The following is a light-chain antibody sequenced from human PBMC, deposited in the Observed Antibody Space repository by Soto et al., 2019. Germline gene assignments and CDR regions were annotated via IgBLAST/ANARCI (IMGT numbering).Light chain of an antibody. Sequence: QSALTQPASVSGSLGQSITISCTGTGRDIAGYNYISWYQQLPGKAPKLMIYQVTVRPSGISNRFSGSKSGNTASLTISGLQAEDEADYYCTSFSSTTSLYVFETGTKLTVL. CDR3: TSFSSTTSLYV. CDR2: QVT. V-gene: IGLV2-14*01. J-gene: IGLJ1*01. CDR1: GRDIAGYNY.